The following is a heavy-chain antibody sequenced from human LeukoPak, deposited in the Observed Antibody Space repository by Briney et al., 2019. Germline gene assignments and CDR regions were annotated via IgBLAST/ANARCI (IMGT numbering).Heavy chain of an antibody. D-gene: IGHD3-22*01. J-gene: IGHJ3*02. CDR2: ISGSGGTT. V-gene: IGHV3-23*01. CDR3: AKASPYYDSSGAPGELGAFDI. Sequence: GGSLRLSCAASGFTFSSYAMSWVRQAPGKGLEWVSAISGSGGTTYYADSVRGRFTISRDNSKNTVFLEVSSLRAADTAVYYCAKASPYYDSSGAPGELGAFDIWGQGTMVTVSS. CDR1: GFTFSSYA.